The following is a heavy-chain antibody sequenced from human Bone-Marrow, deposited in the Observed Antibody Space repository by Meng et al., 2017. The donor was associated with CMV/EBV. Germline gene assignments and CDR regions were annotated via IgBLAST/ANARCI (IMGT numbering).Heavy chain of an antibody. D-gene: IGHD2-8*01. J-gene: IGHJ4*02. CDR3: ARGMGSYYFDY. Sequence: SETLSLTCLVSGGSIRGYYWSWIRQPPGKGLEWIGYIYYSGSTNYNPSLKSRVTISVDTSKNQFSLKLSSVTAADTAVYYCARGMGSYYFDYWGQGTLVTVSS. V-gene: IGHV4-59*12. CDR2: IYYSGST. CDR1: GGSIRGYY.